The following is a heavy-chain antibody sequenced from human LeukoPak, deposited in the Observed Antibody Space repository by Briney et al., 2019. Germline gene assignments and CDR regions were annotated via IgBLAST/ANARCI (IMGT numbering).Heavy chain of an antibody. Sequence: GRTLRLSCAASGFTFSRYSMNWVRQAPGKGLEWVSYISSSSSTIYYADSVKGRFTVSRDNAKNSLYLQMNSLRDEDTAVYYCARGLDQAVAGTYYFDYWGQGTLVTVSS. J-gene: IGHJ4*02. CDR2: ISSSSSTI. CDR1: GFTFSRYS. CDR3: ARGLDQAVAGTYYFDY. V-gene: IGHV3-48*02. D-gene: IGHD6-19*01.